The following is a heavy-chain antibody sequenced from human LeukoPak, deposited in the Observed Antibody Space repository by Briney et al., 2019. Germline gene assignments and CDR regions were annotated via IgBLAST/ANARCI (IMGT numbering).Heavy chain of an antibody. J-gene: IGHJ4*02. CDR3: ARGSHYYDSSGYYAAGY. D-gene: IGHD3-22*01. Sequence: GGSLRLSCAASGFTFSSYWMSWVRQAPGKGLEWVASIKQEGSEKYYVDSVKGRFTISRDNAKNSLYLQMNSLRAEDTAVYYCARGSHYYDSSGYYAAGYWGQGTLVTVSS. V-gene: IGHV3-7*04. CDR2: IKQEGSEK. CDR1: GFTFSSYW.